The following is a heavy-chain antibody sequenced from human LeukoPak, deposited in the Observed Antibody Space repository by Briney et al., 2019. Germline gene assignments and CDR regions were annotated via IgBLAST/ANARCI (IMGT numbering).Heavy chain of an antibody. J-gene: IGHJ4*02. CDR1: GGSFSGYY. CDR2: INHSGST. V-gene: IGHV4-34*01. D-gene: IGHD5-12*01. Sequence: PSETLSLTCGVYGGSFSGYYWSWIRQPPGKGLEWIGEINHSGSTNHNLSLKSRVTISVDTSKNQFSLKLTSVTAADTAVFYCARGGTWPTYSDYWGQGILVTVSS. CDR3: ARGGTWPTYSDY.